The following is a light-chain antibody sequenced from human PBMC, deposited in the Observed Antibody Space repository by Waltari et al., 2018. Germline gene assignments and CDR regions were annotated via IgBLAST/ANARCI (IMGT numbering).Light chain of an antibody. CDR2: GAS. J-gene: IGKJ4*01. CDR3: LKRAGGPL. CDR1: QSVNKY. V-gene: IGKV3-11*01. Sequence: EIVLTQSPATLSLSPGESATLSCRASQSVNKYLDWFQQKPGQAPRLLIYGASNRAAGIPARFSGSGSGTDFTLTISSLESEDFAVYYCLKRAGGPLFGGGTKVE.